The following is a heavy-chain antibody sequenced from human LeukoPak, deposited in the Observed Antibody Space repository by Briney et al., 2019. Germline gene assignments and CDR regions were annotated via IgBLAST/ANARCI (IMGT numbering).Heavy chain of an antibody. Sequence: GGSLRLSRAVSGFTFSGYAMHWVRQAPGKGLEWVAYISYDGSNKYYADSVKGRFTISRDNSKNTLYLQMNSLRAEDTAVYYCATWSDPWGQGTLVTVSS. CDR3: ATWSDP. V-gene: IGHV3-30*04. CDR2: ISYDGSNK. J-gene: IGHJ5*02. CDR1: GFTFSGYA.